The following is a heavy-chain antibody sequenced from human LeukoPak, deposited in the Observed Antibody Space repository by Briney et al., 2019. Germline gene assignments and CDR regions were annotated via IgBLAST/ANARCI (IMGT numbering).Heavy chain of an antibody. V-gene: IGHV3-23*01. D-gene: IGHD5-12*01. CDR3: AKDGAWLRFDD. CDR2: ISGSGGST. J-gene: IGHJ4*02. Sequence: GGSLRLSCAASGFTFSSYGMSWVRQAPGKGLEWVSAISGSGGSTYYADSVKGRFTISRDDPQNTLYLQMKNLRAEDTAVYYCAKDGAWLRFDDWGQGILVTVSS. CDR1: GFTFSSYG.